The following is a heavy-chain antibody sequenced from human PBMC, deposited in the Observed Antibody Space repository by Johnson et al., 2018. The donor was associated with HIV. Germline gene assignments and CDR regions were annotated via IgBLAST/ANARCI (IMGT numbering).Heavy chain of an antibody. CDR2: IKQDGSEK. J-gene: IGHJ3*01. CDR1: GFTFSSHW. D-gene: IGHD3-16*02. V-gene: IGHV3-7*03. Sequence: VQLVESGGGLIQPGGSLRLSCVASGFTFSSHWMSWVRQAPGKGLEWVANIKQDGSEKYYVDSVKGRFSISRDNAKNSLYLQMNSLRAEDTALYYCARGSDPFGGVIVNGAFD. CDR3: ARGSDPFGGVIVNGAFD.